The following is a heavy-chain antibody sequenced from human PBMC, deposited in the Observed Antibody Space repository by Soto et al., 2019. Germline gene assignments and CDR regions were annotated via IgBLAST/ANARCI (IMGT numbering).Heavy chain of an antibody. J-gene: IGHJ4*02. D-gene: IGHD1-26*01. CDR3: ARQYGRHSESYRGRDY. Sequence: GESLKISCKGSGYSFTSYWIGWVRQMPGKGLEWMGIIYPGDSDTRYSPSFQGQVTISADKSISTAYLQWSSLKASDTAMYYCARQYGRHSESYRGRDYWGQGTLVTVSS. CDR1: GYSFTSYW. V-gene: IGHV5-51*01. CDR2: IYPGDSDT.